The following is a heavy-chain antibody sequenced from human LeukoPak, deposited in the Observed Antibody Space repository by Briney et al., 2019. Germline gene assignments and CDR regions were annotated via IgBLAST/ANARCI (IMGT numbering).Heavy chain of an antibody. V-gene: IGHV4-39*01. CDR3: ARLSSSSHLFDY. J-gene: IGHJ4*02. CDR1: GGSISSSSYY. D-gene: IGHD6-6*01. CDR2: IYYSGST. Sequence: NPSETLSLTRTVSGGSISSSSYYWGWIRQPPGEGLEWIGSIYYSGSTYYNPSLKSRVTISVDTSKNQFSLKLSSVTAADTAVYYCARLSSSSHLFDYWGQGTLVTVSS.